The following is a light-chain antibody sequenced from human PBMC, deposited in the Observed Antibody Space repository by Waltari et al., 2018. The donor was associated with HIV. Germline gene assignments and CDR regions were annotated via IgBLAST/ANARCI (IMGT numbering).Light chain of an antibody. Sequence: QSALTQPASVSGSPGQSITVSCSGTADYLGTYNFVSWFQQHPDRAPKLIIYDVDKRPSGVSDRFSGSKSGRTASLSISGLQPDDEANYFCMSYTSGATWVFGGGTTVTVL. J-gene: IGLJ3*02. CDR2: DVD. V-gene: IGLV2-14*03. CDR1: ADYLGTYNF. CDR3: MSYTSGATWV.